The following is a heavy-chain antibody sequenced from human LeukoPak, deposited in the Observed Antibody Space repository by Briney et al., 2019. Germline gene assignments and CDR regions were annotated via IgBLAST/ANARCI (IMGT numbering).Heavy chain of an antibody. D-gene: IGHD6-13*01. Sequence: SQTLFLTCTVSGGSISSGGYYWSWIRQHPGKGLEWIGYIYYSGSTYYNPSLKSRVTISVDTSKNQFSLKLSSVTAADTAVYYCARGAYDFSSSWYLDYWGQGTLVTVSS. J-gene: IGHJ4*02. V-gene: IGHV4-31*03. CDR2: IYYSGST. CDR3: ARGAYDFSSSWYLDY. CDR1: GGSISSGGYY.